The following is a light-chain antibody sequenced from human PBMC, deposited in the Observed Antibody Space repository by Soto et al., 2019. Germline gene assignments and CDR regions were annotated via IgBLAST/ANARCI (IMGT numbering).Light chain of an antibody. J-gene: IGKJ1*01. CDR1: QSVSSN. Sequence: EIVMTQSPATLSVSPGERATISCRASQSVSSNLAWYQQKPGQAPRLLIYGASTRATGIPARFSGSGSGTEFTLTISSLQSEEFAVYYCQQYNNWPPWTFGQGNKGAIK. CDR3: QQYNNWPPWT. V-gene: IGKV3-15*01. CDR2: GAS.